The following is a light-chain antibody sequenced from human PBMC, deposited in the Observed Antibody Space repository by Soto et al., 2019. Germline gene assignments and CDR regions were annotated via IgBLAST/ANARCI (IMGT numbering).Light chain of an antibody. V-gene: IGLV4-69*01. CDR2: INSDGSH. Sequence: QLVLTQSPSASASLGASVRLTCTLSSGHSSYAIAWHQQQPEKGPRYLMKINSDGSHRKGDGIPDRFSGSSSGAERYLTISSLQSEDEADYYCQTWGTGPWVFGGGTKVTV. J-gene: IGLJ3*02. CDR3: QTWGTGPWV. CDR1: SGHSSYA.